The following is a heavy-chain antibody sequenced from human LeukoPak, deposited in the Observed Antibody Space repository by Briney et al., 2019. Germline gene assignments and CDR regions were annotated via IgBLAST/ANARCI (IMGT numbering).Heavy chain of an antibody. CDR3: ARVGADYDILTGYDY. CDR1: GYRFTSYW. D-gene: IGHD3-9*01. J-gene: IGHJ4*02. Sequence: GESLKISCKGSGYRFTSYWIGWVRQMPGKGLEWMGIIYPGDSDTRYSPSFQGQVTISADKSTSTAYLQWSSLKASDTAMYYCARVGADYDILTGYDYWGQGTLVTVSS. CDR2: IYPGDSDT. V-gene: IGHV5-51*01.